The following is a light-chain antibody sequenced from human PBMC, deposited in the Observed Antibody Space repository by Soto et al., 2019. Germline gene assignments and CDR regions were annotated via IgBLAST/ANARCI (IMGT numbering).Light chain of an antibody. J-gene: IGKJ2*01. V-gene: IGKV3-20*01. CDR1: QSVSNNY. CDR2: AAS. Sequence: ENVLTQSPCTLSLSPGERATLPCRAIQSVSNNYLAWYQQKPGQAPRLLIYAASSRATGSPDRFSGGGSGTDFTLTISRLEPEDFAVYYCQQYGGSPLYTFGQGTKVDIK. CDR3: QQYGGSPLYT.